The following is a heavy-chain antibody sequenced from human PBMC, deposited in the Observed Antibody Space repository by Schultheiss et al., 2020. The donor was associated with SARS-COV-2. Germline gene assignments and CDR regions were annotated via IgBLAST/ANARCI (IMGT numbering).Heavy chain of an antibody. CDR3: TTVAGYCSSTSCYFSSFSSDDYAFDI. CDR1: GFTFSNAW. J-gene: IGHJ3*02. Sequence: GGSLRLSCAASGFTFSNAWMSWVRQAPGKGLEWVGRIKSKTDGRTTDYAAPVKGRFTISRDDSKNTLYLQMNSLKTEDTAVYYCTTVAGYCSSTSCYFSSFSSDDYAFDIWGQGTMVTVSS. D-gene: IGHD2-2*01. CDR2: IKSKTDGRTT. V-gene: IGHV3-15*01.